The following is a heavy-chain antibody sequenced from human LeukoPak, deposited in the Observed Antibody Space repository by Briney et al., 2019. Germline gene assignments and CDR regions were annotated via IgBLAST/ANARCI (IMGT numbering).Heavy chain of an antibody. CDR2: INHSGST. CDR3: AGGNKRLRLGELSLHRTFDY. V-gene: IGHV4-34*01. CDR1: GGSFSGYY. D-gene: IGHD3-16*02. Sequence: PSETLSLTCAVYGGSFSGYYWSWIRQPPGKGLEWIGEINHSGSTNYNPSLKSRVTISVDTSKNQFSLKLSSVTAADTAVYYCAGGNKRLRLGELSLHRTFDYWGQGTLVTVSS. J-gene: IGHJ4*02.